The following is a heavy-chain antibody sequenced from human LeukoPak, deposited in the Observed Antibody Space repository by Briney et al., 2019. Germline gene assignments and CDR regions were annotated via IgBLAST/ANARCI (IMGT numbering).Heavy chain of an antibody. CDR1: GGTFSSYA. D-gene: IGHD6-6*01. J-gene: IGHJ6*03. V-gene: IGHV1-69*05. CDR2: IIPIFGTA. Sequence: SVKVSCKASGGTFSSYAISWVRQAPGQGLEWMGGIIPIFGTANYAQKFQGRVTITTDESTSTAYMELSSLRSEDTAVYYCARGPLFEYSSSSGYYYYYMDVWGKGTTVTVSS. CDR3: ARGPLFEYSSSSGYYYYYMDV.